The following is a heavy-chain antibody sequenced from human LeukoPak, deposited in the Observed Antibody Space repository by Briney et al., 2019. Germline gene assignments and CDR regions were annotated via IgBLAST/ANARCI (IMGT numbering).Heavy chain of an antibody. Sequence: GGSLRLSCAASGFTFSDYYMSWIRQAPGKGLEWVSYISSSGSTIYYADSVKGRFTISRDNAKNSLYLQMNSLRAEDTAVYYCAREYYYGSSGYYYGYWGQGTLVTVSS. CDR3: AREYYYGSSGYYYGY. V-gene: IGHV3-11*04. CDR2: ISSSGSTI. J-gene: IGHJ4*02. CDR1: GFTFSDYY. D-gene: IGHD3-22*01.